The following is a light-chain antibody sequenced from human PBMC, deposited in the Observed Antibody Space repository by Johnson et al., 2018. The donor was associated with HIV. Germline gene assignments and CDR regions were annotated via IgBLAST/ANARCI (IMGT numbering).Light chain of an antibody. CDR2: DNT. CDR1: SSNIGNNY. CDR3: GTWDSSLSAYV. Sequence: QSVLTQPPSVSAAPGQKVTISCSGSSSNIGNNYVSWYQQLPGTAPKLLIYDNTKRPSGLPDRFSGPKSGTSATLGIPGRQKATEAYYYCGTWDSSLSAYVFGIGTKVTVL. J-gene: IGLJ1*01. V-gene: IGLV1-51*01.